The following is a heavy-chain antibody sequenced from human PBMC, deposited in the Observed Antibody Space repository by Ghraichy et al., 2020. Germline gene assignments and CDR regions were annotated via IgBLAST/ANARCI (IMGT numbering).Heavy chain of an antibody. CDR1: GFTVSSYS. CDR2: ISSSSSYI. Sequence: GGSLRLSCVASGFTVSSYSMNWVRQAPGKGLEWVSSISSSSSYIYYADSVKGRFTISRDNAKNSLYLQMNSLRAEDTAVYYCARVDSGGFDLWGRGTLVTVSS. CDR3: ARVDSGGFDL. D-gene: IGHD3-10*01. J-gene: IGHJ2*01. V-gene: IGHV3-21*01.